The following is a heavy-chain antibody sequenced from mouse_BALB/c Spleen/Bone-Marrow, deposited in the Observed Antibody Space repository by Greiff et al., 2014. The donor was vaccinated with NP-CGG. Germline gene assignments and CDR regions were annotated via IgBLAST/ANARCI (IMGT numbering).Heavy chain of an antibody. D-gene: IGHD2-4*01. Sequence: QVQLKESVAELAKPGASVKMSCKASGYTFTSYWMHWIKQRPGQGLEWIGYINPSTGYTEYNQTFKGKATLTAVKSSTTAYMQLSSLTSEDSAVYYCARDDYDAFAYWGQGTLVTVSA. V-gene: IGHV1-7*01. CDR3: ARDDYDAFAY. CDR1: GYTFTSYW. CDR2: INPSTGYT. J-gene: IGHJ3*01.